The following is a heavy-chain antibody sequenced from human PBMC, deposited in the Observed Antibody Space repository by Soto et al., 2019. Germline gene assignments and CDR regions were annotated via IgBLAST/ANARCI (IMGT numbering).Heavy chain of an antibody. CDR3: AKDGPPYCSGGSCYYLDY. CDR1: GFTFSSYG. D-gene: IGHD2-15*01. Sequence: QVQLVESGGGVVQPGRSLRLSCAASGFTFSSYGMHWVRQAPGKGLEWVAVISYDGSNKYYADSVKGRFTISRDNSKNTMYLQRNSLRAEDTAVYYCAKDGPPYCSGGSCYYLDYWGQGTLVTVSS. J-gene: IGHJ4*02. V-gene: IGHV3-30*18. CDR2: ISYDGSNK.